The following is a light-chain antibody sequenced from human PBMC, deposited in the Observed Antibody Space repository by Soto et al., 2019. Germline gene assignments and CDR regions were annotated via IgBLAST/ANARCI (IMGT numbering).Light chain of an antibody. V-gene: IGKV3-20*01. CDR3: QQYGSSLYT. CDR2: DAS. Sequence: EIVLTQSPGTLSLSPGERATLSCRASQSVSSSYLAWYQQKTGQAPRLLIYDASSRATGIPDRFSGSGSGTDFTLTISRLEPEDFAVYYCQQYGSSLYTFVQGTKLEIK. J-gene: IGKJ2*01. CDR1: QSVSSSY.